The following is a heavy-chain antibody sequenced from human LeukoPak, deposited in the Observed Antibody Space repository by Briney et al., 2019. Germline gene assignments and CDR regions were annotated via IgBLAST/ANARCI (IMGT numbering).Heavy chain of an antibody. Sequence: GGSLRLSCAASGFTFSSYGTHWVRQAPGKGLEWVAVIWYDGSNEYYADSVKGRFTISRDNSKNTLYLQMNSLRAEDTAVYYCARDDDTAMVIGFDYWGQGTLVTVSS. J-gene: IGHJ4*02. CDR2: IWYDGSNE. CDR1: GFTFSSYG. CDR3: ARDDDTAMVIGFDY. V-gene: IGHV3-33*01. D-gene: IGHD5-18*01.